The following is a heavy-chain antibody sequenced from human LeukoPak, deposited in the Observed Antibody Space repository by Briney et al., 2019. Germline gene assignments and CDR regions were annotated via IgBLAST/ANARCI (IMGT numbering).Heavy chain of an antibody. D-gene: IGHD5-18*01. V-gene: IGHV4-34*01. CDR1: GGSFSGYY. J-gene: IGHJ4*02. Sequence: PSETLSLTCAVYGGSFSGYYWSWIRQPPGKGQEWIGEINHSGSTNYNPSLKSRVTISVDTSKNQFSLKLGSVTAADTAVYYCARAWDTAMEFDYWGQGTLVTVSS. CDR3: ARAWDTAMEFDY. CDR2: INHSGST.